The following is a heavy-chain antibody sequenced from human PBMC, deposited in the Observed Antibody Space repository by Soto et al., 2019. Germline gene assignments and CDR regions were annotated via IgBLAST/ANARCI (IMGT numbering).Heavy chain of an antibody. V-gene: IGHV3-53*04. J-gene: IGHJ3*02. CDR3: ARAGYYGSGSYYTFGAFDI. Sequence: EVQLVESGGGLVQPGGSLRLSCAASGFTVSSNYMSWVRQAPGKGLEWVSVIYSGGSTYYADSVKGRFTISRHNSKNTLYLQMNSLRAEDTAVSYCARAGYYGSGSYYTFGAFDIWGQGTMVTVSS. D-gene: IGHD3-10*01. CDR1: GFTVSSNY. CDR2: IYSGGST.